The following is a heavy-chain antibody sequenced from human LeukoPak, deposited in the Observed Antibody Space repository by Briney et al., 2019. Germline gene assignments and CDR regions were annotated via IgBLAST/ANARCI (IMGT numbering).Heavy chain of an antibody. D-gene: IGHD6-19*01. Sequence: GGPLRLSCAASGFTFSSYGMHWVRQAPGKGLEWVAVISYDGSNKYYADSVKGRFTISRDNSKNTLYLQMNSLRAEDTAVYYCARDLGWLVKLDYWGQGTLVTVSS. J-gene: IGHJ4*02. CDR2: ISYDGSNK. V-gene: IGHV3-30*03. CDR3: ARDLGWLVKLDY. CDR1: GFTFSSYG.